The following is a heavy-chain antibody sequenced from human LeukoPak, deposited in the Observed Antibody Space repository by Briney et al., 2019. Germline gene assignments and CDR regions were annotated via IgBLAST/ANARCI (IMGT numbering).Heavy chain of an antibody. CDR3: AKGFSGYDSD. CDR2: ISYDGSNK. Sequence: PGGSLRFSCAASGFTFSSYDMHWVRQAPGKGLEWVAVISYDGSNKYYADSVKGRFTISRDNSKNTLYLQMNSLRAEDTAVYYCAKGFSGYDSDWGQATPVTVSS. D-gene: IGHD5-12*01. CDR1: GFTFSSYD. V-gene: IGHV3-30*18. J-gene: IGHJ4*02.